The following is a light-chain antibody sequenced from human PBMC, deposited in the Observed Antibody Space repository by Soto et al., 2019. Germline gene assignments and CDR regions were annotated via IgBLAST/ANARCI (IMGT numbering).Light chain of an antibody. V-gene: IGKV1-27*01. CDR3: QKYNTAPQT. CDR2: AAS. J-gene: IGKJ1*01. CDR1: QGIIDY. Sequence: DIQMTQSPSSLSASIGDRVTITCRASQGIIDYVAWFQQKAGKPPKLLIYAASTLHPGVTSRFSGSGSGTDFTLTIRSLQPEDVATYYCQKYNTAPQTFGPGTKVEIK.